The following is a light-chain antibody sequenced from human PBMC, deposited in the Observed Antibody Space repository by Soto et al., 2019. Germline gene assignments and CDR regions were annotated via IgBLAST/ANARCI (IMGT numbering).Light chain of an antibody. V-gene: IGLV2-23*01. CDR2: EGT. CDR1: TTDVGSYNL. Sequence: QSALTQPASVSGSPGQSLTISCTGTTTDVGSYNLVSWYQHHPGKAPKLIIYEGTKRPSGVSYRFSGSKSGTSASLTISGLQAEDEADYFCCSYAGSATYVFGTGTKLT. J-gene: IGLJ1*01. CDR3: CSYAGSATYV.